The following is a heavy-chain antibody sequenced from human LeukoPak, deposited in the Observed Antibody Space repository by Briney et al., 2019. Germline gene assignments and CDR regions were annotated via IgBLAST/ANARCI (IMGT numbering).Heavy chain of an antibody. CDR3: AKDRGKTYYYDSSGPFDY. CDR1: GFTFSDYY. Sequence: PGGSLRLSCAASGFTFSDYYMNWVPQAPGKGLEWVSSISSSSTIYYADSVKGRFTISRDNAKNSLYLQMNSLRAEDTAVYYCAKDRGKTYYYDSSGPFDYWGQGTLVTVSS. D-gene: IGHD3-22*01. J-gene: IGHJ4*02. V-gene: IGHV3-69-1*01. CDR2: ISSSSTI.